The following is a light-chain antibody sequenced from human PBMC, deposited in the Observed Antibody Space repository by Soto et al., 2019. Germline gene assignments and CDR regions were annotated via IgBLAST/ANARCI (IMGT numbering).Light chain of an antibody. CDR2: DAS. V-gene: IGKV1-33*01. J-gene: IGKJ1*01. Sequence: DIQMTQSPSSLSASVGDRVTITCQTSQDINNYLNWYQQKPGKAPKLLIYDASNLETGVPSRFSGSGSGTNFTFTIDSLQPEDIASYYCQQYYSYPRTFGQGTKVDNK. CDR1: QDINNY. CDR3: QQYYSYPRT.